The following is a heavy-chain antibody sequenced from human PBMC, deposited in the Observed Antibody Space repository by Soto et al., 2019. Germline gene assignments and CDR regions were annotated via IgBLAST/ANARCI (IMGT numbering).Heavy chain of an antibody. J-gene: IGHJ3*02. V-gene: IGHV1-69*13. D-gene: IGHD3-16*01. CDR3: ARAQFGGIRSRKSRGDFDI. CDR2: IIPIFGTA. CDR1: GGTFSSYA. Sequence: SVKVSCKASGGTFSSYAISWVRQAPGQGLEWMGGIIPIFGTANYAQKFQGRVTITADESTSTAYMELSSLRSEDAAGYYCARAQFGGIRSRKSRGDFDIWGQGPMVSVSS.